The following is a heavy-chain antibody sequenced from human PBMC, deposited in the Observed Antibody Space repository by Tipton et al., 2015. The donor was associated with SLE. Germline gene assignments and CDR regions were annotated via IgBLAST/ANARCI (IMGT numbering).Heavy chain of an antibody. Sequence: TLSLTCTVSGGSVSSGSYYWSWIRQPPGKGLEWIGYIYYSGSTNYNPSLESRVTISVDTSKNQFSLKLSSVTAADTAVYYCARERPAVVDYWGQGTLVTVSS. CDR2: IYYSGST. CDR1: GGSVSSGSYY. CDR3: ARERPAVVDY. D-gene: IGHD6-19*01. J-gene: IGHJ4*02. V-gene: IGHV4-61*01.